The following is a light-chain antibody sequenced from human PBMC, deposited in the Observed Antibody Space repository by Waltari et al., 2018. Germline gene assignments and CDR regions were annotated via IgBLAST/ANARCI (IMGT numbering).Light chain of an antibody. CDR1: QSVTWY. V-gene: IGKV3-11*01. CDR2: DTS. CDR3: QQRSTWPLFT. J-gene: IGKJ4*01. Sequence: DIVLTQSTATLSLSPGERATLSCRASQSVTWYLAWYQQRPGQAPRLLIYDTSQRATVIPARFSGSGSGTDFTLTISGLEPEDSAVYYCQQRSTWPLFTVGGGTKVEI.